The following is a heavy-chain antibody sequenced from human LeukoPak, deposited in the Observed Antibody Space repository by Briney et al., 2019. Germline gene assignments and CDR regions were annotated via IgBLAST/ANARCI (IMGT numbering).Heavy chain of an antibody. D-gene: IGHD3-9*01. V-gene: IGHV3-11*01. Sequence: KTGGSLRLSCAASGFTFSDYYMSWIRQAPGKGLEWVSYISSSGSTIYYAGSVKGRFTISRDNAKNTLYLQMNSLRAEDTAVYYCAKDDDDILTGSDYWGQGTLVTVSS. CDR3: AKDDDDILTGSDY. CDR1: GFTFSDYY. J-gene: IGHJ4*02. CDR2: ISSSGSTI.